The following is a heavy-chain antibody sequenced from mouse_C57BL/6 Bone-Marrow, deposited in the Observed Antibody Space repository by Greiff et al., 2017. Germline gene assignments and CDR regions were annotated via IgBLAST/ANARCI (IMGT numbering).Heavy chain of an antibody. CDR2: IDPEDGET. Sequence: EVKLVESGAELVKPGASVKLSCTASGFNIKDYYMHWVKQRTEQGLEWIGRIDPEDGETKYAPKFQGKATITADTSSNTAYLQLSSLTSEDTAVYYCAPHYYGSSYDAMDYWGQGTSVTVSS. CDR3: APHYYGSSYDAMDY. V-gene: IGHV14-2*01. D-gene: IGHD1-1*01. CDR1: GFNIKDYY. J-gene: IGHJ4*01.